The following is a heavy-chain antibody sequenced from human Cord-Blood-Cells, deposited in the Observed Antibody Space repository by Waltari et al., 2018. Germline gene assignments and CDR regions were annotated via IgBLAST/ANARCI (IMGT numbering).Heavy chain of an antibody. V-gene: IGHV1-69*01. CDR1: GGTFSSYA. J-gene: IGHJ3*02. CDR3: AREINKHERITIFGHAFDI. CDR2: SIPILGTA. Sequence: QVQLVQSGAEVKKPGSSVKVSCKASGGTFSSYAISWVRQAPGQGLEWMGGSIPILGTANYAQKFQGRVTITADESTSTAYMELSSLRSEDTAVYYCAREINKHERITIFGHAFDIWGQGTMVTVSS. D-gene: IGHD3-3*01.